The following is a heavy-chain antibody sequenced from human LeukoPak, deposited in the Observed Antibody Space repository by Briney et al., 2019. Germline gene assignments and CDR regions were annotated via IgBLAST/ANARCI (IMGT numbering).Heavy chain of an antibody. V-gene: IGHV3-30*02. J-gene: IGHJ4*02. CDR2: IRYDGSNK. D-gene: IGHD4-17*01. CDR3: AKPNDYGDYYFDY. Sequence: GGSLRLSCAASGFTLSSYGMHWVRQAPGKGLEWVAFIRYDGSNKYYADSVKGRFTISRDNSKNTLYLQMNSLRAEDTAVYYCAKPNDYGDYYFDYWGQGTLVTVSS. CDR1: GFTLSSYG.